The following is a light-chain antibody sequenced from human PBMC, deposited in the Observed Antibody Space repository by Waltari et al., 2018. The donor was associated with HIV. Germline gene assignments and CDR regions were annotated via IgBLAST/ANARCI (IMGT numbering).Light chain of an antibody. J-gene: IGKJ1*01. CDR3: MHGQQTHV. V-gene: IGKV2-28*01. Sequence: DIAMIQSPDSLAVSPGEPASISCRSSKSLLHSNGHHYLDWYIQRPGQAPELLIYLGSLRAPGVPDTIGCSGSGTDFTLKISRLEAEDVGIYYCMHGQQTHVFRQGTKVEVK. CDR2: LGS. CDR1: KSLLHSNGHHY.